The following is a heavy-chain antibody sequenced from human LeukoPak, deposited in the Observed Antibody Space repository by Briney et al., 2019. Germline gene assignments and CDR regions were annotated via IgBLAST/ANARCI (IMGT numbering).Heavy chain of an antibody. Sequence: PGGSLRLSCAASGFTFSSYAMSWVRQAPGKGLEWIGFIFYTGGPSYNPSLKSRVTISVDTSKNQFSLRLSSVTAADTAVYYCARVLDYYDISADVGGRRFYFDYWGQGTLVTVSS. J-gene: IGHJ4*02. D-gene: IGHD3-22*01. V-gene: IGHV4-59*01. CDR1: GFTFSSYA. CDR3: ARVLDYYDISADVGGRRFYFDY. CDR2: IFYTGGP.